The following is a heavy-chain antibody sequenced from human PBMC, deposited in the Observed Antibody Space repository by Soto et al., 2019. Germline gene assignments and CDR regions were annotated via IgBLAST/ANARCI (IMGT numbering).Heavy chain of an antibody. V-gene: IGHV4-31*02. CDR2: THYSGST. Sequence: WTWIRQHPGKGLEWIGYTHYSGSTYYNPSLKSRLSISVDTSKNQVSLKLSSVTAADTAVYYCARGGVTDFDYWGQGTLVTVSS. CDR3: ARGGVTDFDY. D-gene: IGHD4-4*01. J-gene: IGHJ4*02.